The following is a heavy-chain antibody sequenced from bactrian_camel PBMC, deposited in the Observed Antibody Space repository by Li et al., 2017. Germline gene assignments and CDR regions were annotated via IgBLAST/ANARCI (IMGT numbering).Heavy chain of an antibody. V-gene: IGHV3S53*01. CDR2: IEADGPT. CDR1: GNTYSLNC. Sequence: VQLVESGGGTAQPGRSLRLSCAASGNTYSLNCLGWFRQVSGKSREGVAAIEADGPTSYADSVKGRFTISKDNTESTLYLQMNSLKPEDTAMYYCAADRRCNGWIRGGGHWGQGTQVTVS. D-gene: IGHD3*01. CDR3: AADRRCNGWIRGGGH. J-gene: IGHJ4*01.